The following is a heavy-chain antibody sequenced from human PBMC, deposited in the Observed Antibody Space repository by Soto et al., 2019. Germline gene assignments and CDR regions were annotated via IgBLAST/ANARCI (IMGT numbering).Heavy chain of an antibody. J-gene: IGHJ6*02. V-gene: IGHV1-18*01. Sequence: QVQLVQSGAEVKKPGASVKVSCKASGYTFTSYGISWVRQAPGQGLEWMGWISAYNGNTNYAQKLQGRVTMTTDTSTSTAYMELRSLRXDDTAVYYCARDRQQLVHYYGMDVWGQGTTVTVSS. D-gene: IGHD6-13*01. CDR3: ARDRQQLVHYYGMDV. CDR2: ISAYNGNT. CDR1: GYTFTSYG.